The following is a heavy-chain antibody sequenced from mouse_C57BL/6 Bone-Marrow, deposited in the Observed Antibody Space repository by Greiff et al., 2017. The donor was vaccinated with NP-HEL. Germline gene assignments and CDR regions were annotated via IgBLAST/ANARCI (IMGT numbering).Heavy chain of an antibody. D-gene: IGHD1-1*01. CDR1: GFTFTDYY. J-gene: IGHJ4*01. CDR2: IRNKANGYTT. Sequence: EVQGVESGGGLVQPGGSLSLSCAASGFTFTDYYMSWVRQPPGKALEWLGFIRNKANGYTTEYSASVKGRFTISRDNSQSILYLQMNALRAEDSATYYCARYGPVVAHYYAMDYWGQGTSVTVSS. CDR3: ARYGPVVAHYYAMDY. V-gene: IGHV7-3*01.